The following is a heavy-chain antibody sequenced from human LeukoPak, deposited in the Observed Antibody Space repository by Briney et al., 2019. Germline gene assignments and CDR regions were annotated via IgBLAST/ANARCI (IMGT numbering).Heavy chain of an antibody. CDR3: ARDSSSWYEGDYYGMDV. D-gene: IGHD6-13*01. V-gene: IGHV1-69*13. CDR1: GGTFSSYA. Sequence: SVKVSCKASGGTFSSYAISWVRQAPGQGLEWMGGIIPIFGTANYAQKFQGRVTITADESTSTAYMELSSLRSEDTAVYYCARDSSSWYEGDYYGMDVWGQGTTVTVSS. J-gene: IGHJ6*02. CDR2: IIPIFGTA.